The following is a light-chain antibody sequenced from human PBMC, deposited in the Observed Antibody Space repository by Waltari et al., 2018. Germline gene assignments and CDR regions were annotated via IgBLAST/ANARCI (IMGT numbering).Light chain of an antibody. CDR3: AAWDNSLDAWV. CDR2: SND. J-gene: IGLJ3*02. V-gene: IGLV1-44*01. Sequence: QSVLTQPLSMSGTPGQGVTISCSGSSSNIGRDTVNWYQQLPGTAPQLPTYSNDQRPSGVPDRFSGSKSGTSASLAISGLQSDDEADYYCAAWDNSLDAWVFGGGTKLTVL. CDR1: SSNIGRDT.